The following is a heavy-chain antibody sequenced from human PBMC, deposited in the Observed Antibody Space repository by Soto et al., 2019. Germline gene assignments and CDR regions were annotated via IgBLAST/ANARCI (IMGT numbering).Heavy chain of an antibody. D-gene: IGHD3-10*01. CDR1: ADTFTGYT. V-gene: IGHV1-69*08. CDR2: VIPILGAS. Sequence: QVQLVQSGAEVKKPGSSVKVSCKASADTFTGYTVTWVRQAPGQGLEWVGRVIPILGASNFAQKFQGRVTISADKSTDTGYMVLTGLKSEDTAVYYCARSRGSYYSNFDSWGQGTLVTVSS. J-gene: IGHJ4*02. CDR3: ARSRGSYYSNFDS.